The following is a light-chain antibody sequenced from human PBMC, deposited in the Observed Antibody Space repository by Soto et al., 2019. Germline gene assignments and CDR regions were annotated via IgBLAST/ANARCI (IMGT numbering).Light chain of an antibody. CDR3: QQYNNWPLWT. CDR1: QSVSSN. J-gene: IGKJ1*01. Sequence: EVVMTQSPATLSVSPGERATLSCRASQSVSSNLAWYQQKSGQAPSLLIYGASTRATGTPARFSGSGSGTEFTLTISTLLSEDFAVYYCQQYNNWPLWTFGQGTKVDIK. CDR2: GAS. V-gene: IGKV3-15*01.